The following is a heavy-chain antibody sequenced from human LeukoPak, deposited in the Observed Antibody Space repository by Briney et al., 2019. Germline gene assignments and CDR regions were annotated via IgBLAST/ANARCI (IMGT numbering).Heavy chain of an antibody. V-gene: IGHV3-48*03. CDR1: GFTFSSYE. CDR3: ARVREWLVTLDY. Sequence: QPGGSLRLSCAASGFTFSSYEMSWVRQAPGKGLEWVSYISSSGSTIYYADSVKGRFTISRDNAKNSLYLQMNSLRAEDTAVYYCARVREWLVTLDYWGQGTLVTVSS. D-gene: IGHD6-19*01. CDR2: ISSSGSTI. J-gene: IGHJ4*02.